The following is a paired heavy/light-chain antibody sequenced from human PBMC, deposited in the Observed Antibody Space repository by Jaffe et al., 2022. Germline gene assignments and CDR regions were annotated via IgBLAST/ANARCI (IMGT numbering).Heavy chain of an antibody. D-gene: IGHD6-13*01. CDR1: GYSFTAYW. Sequence: EVQLVQSGAEVKKPGESLKISCQASGYSFTAYWIGWVRQMPGKGLEWMGIIFPGDSDTKYSPSFQGQVTISADNSISTAYLQWSSLKASDTAMYYCVRHPAGLAAVASLEFWGQGTLVTVSS. CDR3: VRHPAGLAAVASLEF. V-gene: IGHV5-51*01. J-gene: IGHJ4*02. CDR2: IFPGDSDT.
Light chain of an antibody. CDR2: TVS. CDR1: QSLFDSDDGNTY. CDR3: VQRVEFPSIT. Sequence: DIVMTQTPLSLPVTPGEPASMSCRSSQSLFDSDDGNTYLDWYLQKPGQSPQLLIYTVSYRASGVPDRFSGSGSGTDFTLKISRVEAEDVGVYYCVQRVEFPSITFGQGTRLEIK. V-gene: IGKV2-40*01. J-gene: IGKJ5*01.